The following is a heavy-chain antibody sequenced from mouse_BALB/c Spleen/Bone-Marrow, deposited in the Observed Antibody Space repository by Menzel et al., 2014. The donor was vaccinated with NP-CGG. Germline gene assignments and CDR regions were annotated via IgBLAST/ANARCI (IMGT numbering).Heavy chain of an antibody. Sequence: QVQLQQSGPELVKPGASVKMSCKASGYTFTSNYIHWVKQRPEQGLEWIGWFYPGDGSTKYHAKFKGKTTLTADKSSSTAYLLLSSLTSEDSAIYFCSIYYDYDDFAYWGQGTTVTVSS. CDR3: SIYYDYDDFAY. V-gene: IGHV1S56*01. CDR1: GYTFTSNY. D-gene: IGHD2-4*01. CDR2: FYPGDGST. J-gene: IGHJ3*01.